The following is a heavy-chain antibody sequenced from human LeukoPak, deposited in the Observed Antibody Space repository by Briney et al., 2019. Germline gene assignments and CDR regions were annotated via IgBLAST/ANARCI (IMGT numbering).Heavy chain of an antibody. Sequence: GGSLRLSCAASGFTFSSYAMHWVRQAPGKGLEWVAVISYDGSNKYYADSVKGRFTISRDNSKNTLYLQMNSLRAEDTAVYYCARDYYNVGSYPFDFWGQGTLVTVSS. CDR1: GFTFSSYA. D-gene: IGHD3-16*02. V-gene: IGHV3-30-3*01. CDR2: ISYDGSNK. CDR3: ARDYYNVGSYPFDF. J-gene: IGHJ4*02.